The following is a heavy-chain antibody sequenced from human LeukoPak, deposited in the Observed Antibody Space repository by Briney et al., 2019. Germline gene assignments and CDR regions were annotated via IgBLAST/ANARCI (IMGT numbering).Heavy chain of an antibody. CDR2: VSPDGHTK. Sequence: GGSLRLSCVVSGLIFRAYGMHWVRQAPGKGLEWVAVVSPDGHTKFYADSVRGRFTISRDNSRNTLFLQMDSLRVEDTAVYYCAKRNPVYTWNSDVLWGQGSLVTVSS. V-gene: IGHV3-33*05. D-gene: IGHD1-1*01. CDR3: AKRNPVYTWNSDVL. J-gene: IGHJ4*02. CDR1: GLIFRAYG.